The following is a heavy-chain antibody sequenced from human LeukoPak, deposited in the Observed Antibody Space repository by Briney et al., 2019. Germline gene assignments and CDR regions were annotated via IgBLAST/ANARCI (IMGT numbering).Heavy chain of an antibody. V-gene: IGHV2-70*01. Sequence: SGPTLVNPTQTLTLTCTFSGFSLSTSGMCVSWIRQPPGKALEWLALIDWDDGKYYSTSLKTRPTISKDTSKNQVVLTMTNMDPVDTATYYCARGRRSVAGSFFDYWGQGTLVTVSS. CDR2: IDWDDGK. CDR1: GFSLSTSGMC. CDR3: ARGRRSVAGSFFDY. J-gene: IGHJ4*02. D-gene: IGHD6-19*01.